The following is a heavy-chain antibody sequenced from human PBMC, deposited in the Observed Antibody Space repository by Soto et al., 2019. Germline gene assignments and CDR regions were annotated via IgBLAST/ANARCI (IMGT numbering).Heavy chain of an antibody. D-gene: IGHD7-27*01. CDR1: GGSISNHY. Sequence: QVQLQESGPGLVKPSETLSLTCSVSGGSISNHYWSWIRQPPGKGLEWIGYIYYNGNTNYNPSLASRVTMPVDTSRNQTSLKLTTVTAADTAVYYCTRANWYSEYWGQGTLVTVSS. CDR3: TRANWYSEY. J-gene: IGHJ4*02. CDR2: IYYNGNT. V-gene: IGHV4-59*11.